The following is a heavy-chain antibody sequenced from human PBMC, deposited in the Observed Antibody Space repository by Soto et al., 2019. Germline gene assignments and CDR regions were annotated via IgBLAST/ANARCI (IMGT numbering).Heavy chain of an antibody. V-gene: IGHV3-7*03. CDR3: GRGYARCDY. Sequence: GSLRLSAVAAGLTFSSYWMSWVRQAPGKGPEWVANIKEDGSEKYYVDSVKGRFTISRDNVKNSLYLQMNSLRAEDTAVYYCGRGYARCDYWGQGTLVTGSS. CDR1: GLTFSSYW. CDR2: IKEDGSEK. J-gene: IGHJ4*02. D-gene: IGHD2-15*01.